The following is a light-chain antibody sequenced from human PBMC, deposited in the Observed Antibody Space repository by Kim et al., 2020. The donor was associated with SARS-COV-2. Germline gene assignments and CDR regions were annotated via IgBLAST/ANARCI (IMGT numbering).Light chain of an antibody. CDR1: QSLLHSNGKTY. Sequence: PASSSCKSGQSLLHSNGKTYLYWYLQKPGQSPQLLIYETSSRFSGVPDRFSGSGSGTDFTLKISRVDAEDVGVYYCMQNIQLPITFGQGTRLEIK. V-gene: IGKV2-29*02. J-gene: IGKJ5*01. CDR3: MQNIQLPIT. CDR2: ETS.